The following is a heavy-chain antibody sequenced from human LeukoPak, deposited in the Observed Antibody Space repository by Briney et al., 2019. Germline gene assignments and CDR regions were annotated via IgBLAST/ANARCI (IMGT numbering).Heavy chain of an antibody. CDR3: AREGRSVVAAPHDY. Sequence: GGALRLSCAAPGFTFSSYWMSWVRQAPGKGLEWVANLKQDGSEKKYVDSVKGRFTISRDNGKNSLYLQMNSLRAEDTAVYYCAREGRSVVAAPHDYWGQGTLVTVSS. J-gene: IGHJ4*02. V-gene: IGHV3-7*01. CDR2: LKQDGSEK. D-gene: IGHD2-15*01. CDR1: GFTFSSYW.